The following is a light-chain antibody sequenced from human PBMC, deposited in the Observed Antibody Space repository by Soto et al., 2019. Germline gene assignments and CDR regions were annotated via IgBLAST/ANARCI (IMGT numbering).Light chain of an antibody. CDR2: AAS. Sequence: DIQVTQSPSSLSASAGDRVTITCRASQSISNHLTWYQQKPGKAPKLLIYAASSLPSGVPSRFSGSGYGTDFTLTITSLQPEDFATYDCQQSYIMSEGYTFGQGTKVEIK. V-gene: IGKV1-39*01. CDR1: QSISNH. CDR3: QQSYIMSEGYT. J-gene: IGKJ2*01.